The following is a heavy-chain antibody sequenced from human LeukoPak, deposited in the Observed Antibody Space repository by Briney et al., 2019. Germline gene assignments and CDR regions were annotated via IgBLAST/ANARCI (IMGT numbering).Heavy chain of an antibody. V-gene: IGHV3-23*01. CDR2: IIGSAVNT. J-gene: IGHJ4*02. CDR1: VLTASSYA. Sequence: PGGSLRLSCVASVLTASSYAMSWVRQAPGKGLEWVSTIIGSAVNTYYADSVKGRFTISRDDSKNTVYLQMNSLRAEDTAVYSCAKYTSGTSYRGLDQWGQGTLVTVSS. CDR3: AKYTSGTSYRGLDQ. D-gene: IGHD3-10*01.